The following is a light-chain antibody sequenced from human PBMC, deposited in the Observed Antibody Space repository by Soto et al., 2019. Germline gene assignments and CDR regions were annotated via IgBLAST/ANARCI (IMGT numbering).Light chain of an antibody. CDR1: SSNIGSNY. CDR2: RNN. CDR3: AAWDDSLIGVV. J-gene: IGLJ2*01. V-gene: IGLV1-47*01. Sequence: QAVVTQPPSASGTPGQRVTISCSGSSSNIGSNYVYWYQQLPGTAPKLLIYRNNQRPSGVPDRFSGSKSGTSASLAISGLRSEDEADYYCAAWDDSLIGVVFGVGTKLTVL.